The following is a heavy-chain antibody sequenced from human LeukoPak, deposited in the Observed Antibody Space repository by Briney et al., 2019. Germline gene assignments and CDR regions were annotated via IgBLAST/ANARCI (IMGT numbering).Heavy chain of an antibody. J-gene: IGHJ3*02. Sequence: PSQTLSLTCAVSGGSISSGGYSWSWIRQPPGKGLEWIGYIYYSGSTIYNPSLKSRVTISVDTSKNQFSLKLSSVTAADTAVYYCARFGDDSSSYSNAFDIWAQGTMVTVSS. CDR3: ARFGDDSSSYSNAFDI. CDR1: GGSISSGGYS. V-gene: IGHV4-61*08. CDR2: IYYSGST. D-gene: IGHD3-22*01.